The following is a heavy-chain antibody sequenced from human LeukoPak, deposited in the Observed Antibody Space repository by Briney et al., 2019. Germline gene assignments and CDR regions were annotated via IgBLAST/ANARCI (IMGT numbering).Heavy chain of an antibody. CDR3: ARIGYYYDSSGYYFDY. CDR2: ISGSGGNT. V-gene: IGHV3-23*01. J-gene: IGHJ4*02. D-gene: IGHD3-22*01. CDR1: GFTFSSYA. Sequence: GGSLRLSCAASGFTFSSYAMSWVRQAPGKGLEWVSAISGSGGNTYYADSVRGRFTISRDNSKNTLYLQMNSLRAEDTAVYYCARIGYYYDSSGYYFDYWGQGTLVTVSS.